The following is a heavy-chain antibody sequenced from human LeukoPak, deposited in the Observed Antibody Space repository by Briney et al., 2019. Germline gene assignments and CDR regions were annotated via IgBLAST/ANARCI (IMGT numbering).Heavy chain of an antibody. V-gene: IGHV1-69*13. CDR3: ATRLALYFGEHRNYFDY. Sequence: SVKVSCKASGGTFSSYAISWVRQAPGQGLEWMGGIIPIFGTANYAQKFQGRVTITADESTSTAYMELSSLRPEDTAVFYCATRLALYFGEHRNYFDYWGQGTLVTVSS. D-gene: IGHD3-10*01. CDR2: IIPIFGTA. CDR1: GGTFSSYA. J-gene: IGHJ4*02.